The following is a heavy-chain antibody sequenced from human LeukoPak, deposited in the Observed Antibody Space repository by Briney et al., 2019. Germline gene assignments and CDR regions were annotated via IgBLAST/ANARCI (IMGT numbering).Heavy chain of an antibody. CDR2: IYYSGNT. CDR3: ARHGSGYYPYYFDY. CDR1: GGSISSYY. D-gene: IGHD3-3*01. J-gene: IGHJ4*02. V-gene: IGHV4-59*08. Sequence: SETLSLTCTVSGGSISSYYWSWIRQPPGKGLEWIGYIYYSGNTNYNPSLKSRVTISVDTSTTQFSLRLSSVTAADTAVYYCARHGSGYYPYYFDYWGQGTLVTVSS.